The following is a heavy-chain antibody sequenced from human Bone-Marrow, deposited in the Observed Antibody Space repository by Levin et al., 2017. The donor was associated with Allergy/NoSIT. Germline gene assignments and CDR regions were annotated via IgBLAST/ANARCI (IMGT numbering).Heavy chain of an antibody. CDR2: IYSGGRG. V-gene: IGHV3-53*01. J-gene: IGHJ3*02. CDR3: AIYGSGNDYSAFEI. Sequence: HGESLKISCAASGFTVSSNHMSWVRQAPGKGLEWVSLIYSGGRGYYADSVSGRFTISRDNSKKTLYIQLNRLRAEDTAVYYCAIYGSGNDYSAFEIWGQGTMVTVSS. CDR1: GFTVSSNH. D-gene: IGHD3-10*01.